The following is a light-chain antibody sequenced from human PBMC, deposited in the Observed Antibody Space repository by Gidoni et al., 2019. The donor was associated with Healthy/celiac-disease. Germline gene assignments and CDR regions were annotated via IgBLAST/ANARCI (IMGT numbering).Light chain of an antibody. J-gene: IGKJ4*01. CDR2: GAS. Sequence: EIVLTQSPGTLSLSTGERATISCRASQSVSSSYLAWYQQKPGHAPRLLIYGASSRATGFPDRFSGSGSGTDFTLTISRLEPEDFAVYYCQQYGSSPALTFGGGTKVEIK. CDR1: QSVSSSY. V-gene: IGKV3-20*01. CDR3: QQYGSSPALT.